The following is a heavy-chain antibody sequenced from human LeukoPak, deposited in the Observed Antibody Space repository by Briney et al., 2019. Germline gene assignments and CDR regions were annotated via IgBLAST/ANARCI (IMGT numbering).Heavy chain of an antibody. D-gene: IGHD5-18*01. CDR1: GGTFSSYA. CDR2: IIPIFGTA. V-gene: IGHV1-69*05. Sequence: GASVKVSCKASGGTFSSYAISWVRQAPGQGLEWMGGIIPIFGTANYAQKFQGRVTITRDTSASTAYMELSSLRSEDTAVYYCARERGKYSYGPWGQGTLVTVSS. CDR3: ARERGKYSYGP. J-gene: IGHJ5*02.